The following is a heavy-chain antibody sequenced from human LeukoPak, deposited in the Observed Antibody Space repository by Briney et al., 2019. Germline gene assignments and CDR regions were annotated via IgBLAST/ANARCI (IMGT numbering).Heavy chain of an antibody. D-gene: IGHD2-21*02. J-gene: IGHJ4*02. CDR1: GYSFTSYW. V-gene: IGHV5-51*01. CDR3: ATFPEGDSFYY. CDR2: IYPGDSDT. Sequence: ESLQISCKGSGYSFTSYWIGWVRQVPGKGLEWMGIIYPGDSDTRYSPSFQGQVTISADKSISTASLQWSSLKASDNAMYCCATFPEGDSFYYWGQGTLVPVSS.